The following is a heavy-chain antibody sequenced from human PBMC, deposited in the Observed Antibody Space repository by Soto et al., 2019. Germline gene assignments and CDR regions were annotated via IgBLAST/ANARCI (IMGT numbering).Heavy chain of an antibody. J-gene: IGHJ6*02. CDR3: ARGGRSLLWFGAVYGMDV. V-gene: IGHV4-34*01. CDR1: GGSFSGYY. CDR2: INHSGST. Sequence: QVQLQQWGAGLLKPSETLSLTCAVYGGSFSGYYWSWIRQPPGKGLEWIGEINHSGSTNYNPSLKSRVTISLDTSKNQFSLKLSSVPAADTAVYYCARGGRSLLWFGAVYGMDVWGQGTTVTVSS. D-gene: IGHD3-10*01.